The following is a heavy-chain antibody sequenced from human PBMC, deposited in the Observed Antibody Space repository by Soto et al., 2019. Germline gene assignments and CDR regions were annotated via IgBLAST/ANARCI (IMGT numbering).Heavy chain of an antibody. V-gene: IGHV4-39*01. D-gene: IGHD2-21*02. Sequence: SETLSRTCIVSGGSIKNTNYHWGWIRQPPGKGLEWIGTLYYRGATDYNPSLKTRVTISVDTSKNLLSLNLSSVTDADTAVYYCFGVMAATLDYWGQGTLVTVSS. CDR3: FGVMAATLDY. J-gene: IGHJ4*01. CDR1: GGSIKNTNYH. CDR2: LYYRGAT.